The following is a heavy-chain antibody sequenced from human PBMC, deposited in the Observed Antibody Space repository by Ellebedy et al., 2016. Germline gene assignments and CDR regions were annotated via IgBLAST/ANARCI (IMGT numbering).Heavy chain of an antibody. CDR2: ISGGGDTI. CDR1: GFTFSSSP. V-gene: IGHV3-48*02. Sequence: GGSLRLSCAASGFTFSSSPMNWVRQAPGRGLEWVSYISGGGDTIYYADSVKGRFTISRDHAKKSLYLQLNSLRDEDTAVYYCARESSIPGDYRFDCWGQGTLVTVSS. CDR3: ARESSIPGDYRFDC. J-gene: IGHJ4*02. D-gene: IGHD4-17*01.